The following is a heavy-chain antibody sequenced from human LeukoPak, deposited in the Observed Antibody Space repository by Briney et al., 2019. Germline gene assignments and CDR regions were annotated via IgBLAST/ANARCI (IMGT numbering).Heavy chain of an antibody. J-gene: IGHJ6*03. CDR1: GGTFSSYA. D-gene: IGHD6-6*01. CDR3: ASAPRLAARPWGYYYYMDV. CDR2: IIPIFGTA. V-gene: IGHV1-69*05. Sequence: ASVKVSCKASGGTFSSYAISWVRQAPGQGLEWMGGIIPIFGTANYAQKFQGRVTITTDESTSTAYMELSSLRSEDTAVYYCASAPRLAARPWGYYYYMDVWGKGTTVTVSS.